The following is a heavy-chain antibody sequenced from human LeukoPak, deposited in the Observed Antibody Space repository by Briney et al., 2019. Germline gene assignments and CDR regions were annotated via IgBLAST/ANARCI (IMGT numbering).Heavy chain of an antibody. CDR3: ATDTRGGYMFSDVDTAMVTGY. V-gene: IGHV1-24*01. J-gene: IGHJ4*02. Sequence: ASVKVSCKVPGYTLTELSMHWVRQAPGKGLEWMGGFDPEDGETIYAQKFQGRVTMTEDTSTDTAYMELSSLRSEDTAVYYCATDTRGGYMFSDVDTAMVTGYWGQGTLVTVSS. CDR1: GYTLTELS. D-gene: IGHD5-18*01. CDR2: FDPEDGET.